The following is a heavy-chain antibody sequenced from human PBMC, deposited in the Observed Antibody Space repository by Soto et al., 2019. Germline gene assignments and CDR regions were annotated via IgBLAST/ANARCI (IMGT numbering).Heavy chain of an antibody. V-gene: IGHV1-69*06. D-gene: IGHD3-10*01. CDR3: AKVAVFYGSGTYYNYFAY. CDR2: VIPIVGTP. CDR1: GVTFSSFA. Sequence: QVQLVQSGDEVKKPGSSVKVSCKASGVTFSSFAISWVRQAPGQGLEWMGGVIPIVGTPKYAQRFQGRVTITADKSTSTAEMELSCLRSEDTAVYYCAKVAVFYGSGTYYNYFAYWGQGPLVTVSS. J-gene: IGHJ4*02.